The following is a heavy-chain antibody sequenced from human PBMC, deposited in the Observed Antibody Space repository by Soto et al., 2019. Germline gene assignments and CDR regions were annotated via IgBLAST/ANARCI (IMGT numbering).Heavy chain of an antibody. D-gene: IGHD3-22*01. CDR3: AKDLVVVVITRCLDY. Sequence: GSLRLCCAASGFTFGIYAVSWVRQAPGKGLEWVSAISGSGGSTYYADSVKGRFTISRDNSKNTLYLQMNSLRAEDTAVYYCAKDLVVVVITRCLDYWGQGTLVTVS. J-gene: IGHJ4*02. V-gene: IGHV3-23*01. CDR1: GFTFGIYA. CDR2: ISGSGGST.